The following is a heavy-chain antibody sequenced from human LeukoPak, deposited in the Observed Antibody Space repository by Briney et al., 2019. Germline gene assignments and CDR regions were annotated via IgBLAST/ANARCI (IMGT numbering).Heavy chain of an antibody. D-gene: IGHD2-2*01. CDR3: ARDRGYCSSTSCALDY. CDR2: ISSSSSTI. J-gene: IGHJ4*02. Sequence: GGSLRLSCAASGFTFSSYSMNWVRQAPGKGLEWVSYISSSSSTIYYADSVKGRFTIPRDNAKNSLYLQMNSLRAEDTAVYYCARDRGYCSSTSCALDYWGQGTLVTVSS. CDR1: GFTFSSYS. V-gene: IGHV3-48*01.